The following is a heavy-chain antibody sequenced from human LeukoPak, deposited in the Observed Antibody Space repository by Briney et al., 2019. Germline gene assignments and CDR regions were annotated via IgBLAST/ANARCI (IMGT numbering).Heavy chain of an antibody. D-gene: IGHD1-26*01. J-gene: IGHJ4*02. CDR1: GFTFSSYA. V-gene: IGHV3-23*01. CDR3: AKGLYHGGATTVYDY. CDR2: ISGSGGRT. Sequence: GGSLRLSCAASGFTFSSYAMNWVRQAPGKGLEWVSAISGSGGRTYYAASVKGRFTISRDNSKNTLYLQMNSLRAEDTAVYYCAKGLYHGGATTVYDYWGQGTLVTVSS.